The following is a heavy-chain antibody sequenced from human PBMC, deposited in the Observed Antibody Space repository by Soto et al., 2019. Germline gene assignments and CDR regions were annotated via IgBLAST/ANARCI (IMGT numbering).Heavy chain of an antibody. D-gene: IGHD6-13*01. CDR3: ARFDYSSSWTHRWFDP. Sequence: SETLSLTCTVSGGSISSGDYYWSWIRQPPGKGLEWIGYIYYSGSTYYNPSLKSRVTISVDTSKNQFSLKLSSVTAADTAVYYCARFDYSSSWTHRWFDPWGQGTLVTVSS. CDR1: GGSISSGDYY. CDR2: IYYSGST. V-gene: IGHV4-30-4*01. J-gene: IGHJ5*02.